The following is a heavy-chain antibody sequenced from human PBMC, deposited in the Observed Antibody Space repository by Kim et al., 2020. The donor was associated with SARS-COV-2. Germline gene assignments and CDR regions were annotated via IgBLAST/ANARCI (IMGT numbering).Heavy chain of an antibody. CDR1: GFTFSSYA. J-gene: IGHJ6*01. V-gene: IGHV3-33*06. CDR2: IWYDGSNK. CDR3: AKVMGLEWFPRPIPSNY. D-gene: IGHD3-3*01. Sequence: GGSLRLSCAASGFTFSSYAMHWVRQAPGKGLEWVAVIWYDGSNKYYADSVKGRFTISRDNSKNTLYLQMNSLRAEDTAVYYCAKVMGLEWFPRPIPSNY.